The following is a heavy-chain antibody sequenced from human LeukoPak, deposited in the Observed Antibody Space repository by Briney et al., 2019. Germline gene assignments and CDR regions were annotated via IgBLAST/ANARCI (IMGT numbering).Heavy chain of an antibody. Sequence: PGGSLRLSCAASGFTFSSYAMSWVRQAPGKGLEWVSGISGSGASTSYADSVKGRFTISRDNSKNTLYLQMNSLRAEDTAVYYCAKDQGSGSYCEFDYWGQGTLVTVSS. CDR2: ISGSGAST. CDR1: GFTFSSYA. V-gene: IGHV3-23*01. CDR3: AKDQGSGSYCEFDY. J-gene: IGHJ4*02. D-gene: IGHD1-26*01.